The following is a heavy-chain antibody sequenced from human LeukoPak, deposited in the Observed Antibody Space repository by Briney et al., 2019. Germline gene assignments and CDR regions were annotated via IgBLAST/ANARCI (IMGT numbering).Heavy chain of an antibody. CDR2: ISAYNGNT. Sequence: ASVKVSCKXSGYTFTSYGISWVRQAPGQGLEWMGWISAYNGNTNYSQKLQGRVTMTTDTSTSTAYMELRSLRSDDTAVYYCARGADWGLGYYYYMDVWGKGTTVTVSS. D-gene: IGHD7-27*01. V-gene: IGHV1-18*01. J-gene: IGHJ6*03. CDR1: GYTFTSYG. CDR3: ARGADWGLGYYYYMDV.